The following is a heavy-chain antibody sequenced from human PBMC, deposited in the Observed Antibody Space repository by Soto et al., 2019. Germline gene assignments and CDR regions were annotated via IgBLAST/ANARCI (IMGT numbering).Heavy chain of an antibody. CDR3: ARHLTYCSAGSCYSDFPYYGMDV. V-gene: IGHV4-39*01. CDR2: IFYSGST. D-gene: IGHD2-15*01. CDR1: GGSISSSSYY. Sequence: SETLSLTCTVSGGSISSSSYYWGWIRQPPGKGLEWIGSIFYSGSTYYNPSLKSRVTISVDTSKNQFSLKLSSVTAADTAVYYCARHLTYCSAGSCYSDFPYYGMDVWGKGTTVT. J-gene: IGHJ6*04.